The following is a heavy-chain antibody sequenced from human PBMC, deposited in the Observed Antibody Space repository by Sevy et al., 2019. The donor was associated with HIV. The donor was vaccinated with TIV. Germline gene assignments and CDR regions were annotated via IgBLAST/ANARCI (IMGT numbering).Heavy chain of an antibody. D-gene: IGHD3-16*01. J-gene: IGHJ4*02. CDR1: GFIFRTYA. CDR2: ISAGGGSV. V-gene: IGHV3-23*01. CDR3: AREEITGFDY. Sequence: GGSLRLSCAASGFIFRTYAMTWDRQAPGKGLEWVSTISAGGGSVYYASSVKGRFTISRDNSNNRLYLQMNTLRAEDTAVYSCAREEITGFDYWGRGTLVTVSS.